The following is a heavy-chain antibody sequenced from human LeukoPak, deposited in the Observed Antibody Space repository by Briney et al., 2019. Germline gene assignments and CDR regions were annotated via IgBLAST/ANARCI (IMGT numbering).Heavy chain of an antibody. D-gene: IGHD3-16*01. CDR1: GFTFSSYA. Sequence: PGRSLRLSCAASGFTFSSYAMSWVRQAPGKWLEWISQINSFGITICYADSVKGRFTISRDNAKKSLYLQMNSLRAEDTAVYYCASGFSLDYWGQGTLVTVSS. CDR3: ASGFSLDY. J-gene: IGHJ4*02. CDR2: INSFGITI. V-gene: IGHV3-48*03.